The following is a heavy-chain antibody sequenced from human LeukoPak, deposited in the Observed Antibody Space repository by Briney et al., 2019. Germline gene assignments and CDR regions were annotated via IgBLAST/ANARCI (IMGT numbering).Heavy chain of an antibody. V-gene: IGHV3-74*01. D-gene: IGHD6-25*01. Sequence: QPGRSLRLSCAASGFTFSSYGMHWVRQAPGKGLVWVSRISSDGNNIRYADSVKGRFTISRDNDKNTLYLQMDSLRAEDTAVYYCSRKRGFGPFDLWGQGTMVTVSS. J-gene: IGHJ3*01. CDR3: SRKRGFGPFDL. CDR2: ISSDGNNI. CDR1: GFTFSSYG.